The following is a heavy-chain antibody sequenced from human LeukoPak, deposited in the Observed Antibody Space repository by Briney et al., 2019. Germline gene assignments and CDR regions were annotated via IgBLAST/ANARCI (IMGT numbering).Heavy chain of an antibody. Sequence: GASVKVSCKTSGYTFTTYVIHWVRQAPGQGLEPLGWINTANGDTEYSQRFQGRVTFARDTSASTVYMELNSLKSEDTAMFYCARDRCSGGICYSSLVYWGQGTLVTVSS. CDR1: GYTFTTYV. J-gene: IGHJ4*02. V-gene: IGHV1-3*04. CDR3: ARDRCSGGICYSSLVY. D-gene: IGHD2-15*01. CDR2: INTANGDT.